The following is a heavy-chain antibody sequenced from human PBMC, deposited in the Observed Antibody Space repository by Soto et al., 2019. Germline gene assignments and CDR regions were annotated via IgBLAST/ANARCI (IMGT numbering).Heavy chain of an antibody. CDR1: GGSISSGDYY. CDR2: IYYSGST. J-gene: IGHJ3*02. D-gene: IGHD3-3*01. V-gene: IGHV4-30-4*01. CDR3: ARDATIFGVVMYAFDI. Sequence: SETLSLTCTVSGGSISSGDYYWSWIRQPPGKGLEWIGYIYYSGSTYYNPSLKSRVTISVDTSKNQFSLKLSSVTAADTAVYYCARDATIFGVVMYAFDIWGQGTMVTVSS.